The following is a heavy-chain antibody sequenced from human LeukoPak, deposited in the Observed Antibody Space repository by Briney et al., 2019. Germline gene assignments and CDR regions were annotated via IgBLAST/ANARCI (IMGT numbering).Heavy chain of an antibody. D-gene: IGHD2-2*02. Sequence: GGSLRLSCEASGFTFDDYGISWVRQSTGKGLEWVSAITNWNGGSTGYADSVRGRFTISRDNAKNSLYLQMNSLRAEDTALYYCARCSRSSTDCYSAFDIWGQGTMVTVSS. CDR2: ITNWNGGST. J-gene: IGHJ3*02. CDR1: GFTFDDYG. CDR3: ARCSRSSTDCYSAFDI. V-gene: IGHV3-20*04.